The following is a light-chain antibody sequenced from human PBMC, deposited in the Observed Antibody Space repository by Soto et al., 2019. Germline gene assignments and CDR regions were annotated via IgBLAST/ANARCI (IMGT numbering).Light chain of an antibody. CDR1: QSVSSYY. Sequence: EIVLTQSPGTLSLSPGERATLSCRASQSVSSYYLAWYQQKPGQAPRLLIYGTSSRATGIPDRFSGSGSGTDFTLTINRLEPEDFAVYYCQQYDNWPPHTFGQGTRLEIK. CDR2: GTS. V-gene: IGKV3-20*01. J-gene: IGKJ5*01. CDR3: QQYDNWPPHT.